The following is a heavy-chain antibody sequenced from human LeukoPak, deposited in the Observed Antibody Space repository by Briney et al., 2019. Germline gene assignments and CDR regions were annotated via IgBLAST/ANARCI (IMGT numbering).Heavy chain of an antibody. J-gene: IGHJ4*02. CDR1: GYSISSGYY. CDR2: IYHSGST. V-gene: IGHV4-38-2*01. Sequence: SETLSLTCAVSGYSISSGYYWGWIRPPPGEGLEWVGSIYHSGSTYYNPSLKSRVTISVDTSKNPFSLKLSSVTAADTAVYYCARVRGSGSYMNFDYWGQGTLVTVSS. D-gene: IGHD3-10*01. CDR3: ARVRGSGSYMNFDY.